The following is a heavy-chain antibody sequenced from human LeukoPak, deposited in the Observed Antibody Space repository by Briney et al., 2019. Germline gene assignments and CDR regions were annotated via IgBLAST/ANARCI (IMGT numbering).Heavy chain of an antibody. Sequence: SETLSLTCTVSGGPISNTSYYWGWIRQPPGKGLEWIGYIYYSGNTYYNPSLKSRVTMSADTSKNQFSLKLSSVTAADTAVYYCARHDRGIAARPYYFEYWGQGTLVTV. D-gene: IGHD6-6*01. V-gene: IGHV4-39*01. CDR3: ARHDRGIAARPYYFEY. J-gene: IGHJ4*02. CDR1: GGPISNTSYY. CDR2: IYYSGNT.